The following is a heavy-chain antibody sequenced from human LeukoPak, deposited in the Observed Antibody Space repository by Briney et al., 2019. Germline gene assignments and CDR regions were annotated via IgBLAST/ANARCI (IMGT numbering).Heavy chain of an antibody. CDR3: ARDIPLNPLRLGELSFHDY. Sequence: ASVKVSCKASGYTFTSYGISWVRQAPGQGLEWMGWISAYNGNTNYAQKLQGRVTMTTDTSTSTAYMELRSLRSDDTAVYYCARDIPLNPLRLGELSFHDYWGQGTLVTVSS. CDR1: GYTFTSYG. V-gene: IGHV1-18*01. J-gene: IGHJ4*02. D-gene: IGHD3-16*02. CDR2: ISAYNGNT.